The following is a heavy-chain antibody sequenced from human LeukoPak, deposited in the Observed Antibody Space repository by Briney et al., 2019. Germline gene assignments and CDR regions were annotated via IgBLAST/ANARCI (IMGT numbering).Heavy chain of an antibody. J-gene: IGHJ5*02. V-gene: IGHV4-59*01. CDR1: GGSISSYY. CDR3: ARDYGGSGSYQWFDP. D-gene: IGHD1-26*01. CDR2: IYYSGST. Sequence: SETLSLTCTVSGGSISSYYWSWIRQPPGKGLEWIGYIYYSGSTNCNPSLKSRVTISVDTSKNQFSLKLSSVTAADTAVYYCARDYGGSGSYQWFDPWGQGTLVTVSS.